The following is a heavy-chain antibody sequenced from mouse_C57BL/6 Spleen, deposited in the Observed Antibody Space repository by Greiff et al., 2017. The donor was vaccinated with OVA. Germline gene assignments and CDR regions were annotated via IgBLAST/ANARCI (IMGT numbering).Heavy chain of an antibody. D-gene: IGHD1-1*01. J-gene: IGHJ4*01. V-gene: IGHV1-62-2*01. CDR2: FYPGSGSI. Sequence: VKLMESGAELVKPGASVKLSCKASGYTFTEYTIHWVKQRSGQGLEWIGWFYPGSGSIKYNEKFKDKATLTADKSSSTVYMELSRLTSEDSAVYFCARHEDTPYYYGSVYAMDYWGQGTSVTVSS. CDR3: ARHEDTPYYYGSVYAMDY. CDR1: GYTFTEYT.